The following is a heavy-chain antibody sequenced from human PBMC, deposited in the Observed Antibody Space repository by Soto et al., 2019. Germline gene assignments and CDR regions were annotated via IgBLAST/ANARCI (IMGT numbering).Heavy chain of an antibody. J-gene: IGHJ4*02. CDR2: ISNNGGVT. V-gene: IGHV3-23*01. Sequence: EVQLLESGGGLVQPGGSLRLSCAASGFTFSHYAMSWVRQAPGKGLEWVSGISNNGGVTYYADSVKGRFTISRDNSQNTLYLQMNSLRAEDTTIYYCVKDMTSDDWAFDYWGPGTLVTVSS. D-gene: IGHD3-16*01. CDR3: VKDMTSDDWAFDY. CDR1: GFTFSHYA.